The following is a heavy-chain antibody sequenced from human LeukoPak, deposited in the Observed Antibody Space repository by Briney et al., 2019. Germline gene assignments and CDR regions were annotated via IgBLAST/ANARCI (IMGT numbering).Heavy chain of an antibody. V-gene: IGHV3-30*03. CDR3: ARATYYYDSSGYYYTYYFDY. J-gene: IGHJ4*02. Sequence: GRSLRLSCAASGFTFSSYGMHWVRQAPGKGLEWVAVISYDGSNKYYADSVKGRFTISRDNSKNTLYLQMNSLRAEDTAVYYCARATYYYDSSGYYYTYYFDYWGQGTLVTVSS. CDR1: GFTFSSYG. CDR2: ISYDGSNK. D-gene: IGHD3-22*01.